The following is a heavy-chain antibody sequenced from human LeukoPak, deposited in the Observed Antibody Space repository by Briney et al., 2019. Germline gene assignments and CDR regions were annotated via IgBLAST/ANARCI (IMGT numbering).Heavy chain of an antibody. J-gene: IGHJ4*02. CDR2: INPNSGGT. Sequence: ASVKVSCKASGYTFTGYYMHWVRQAPGQGLEWMGWINPNSGGTNYAQKFQGRVTTTRDTSISTAYMELSRLRSDDTAAYYCARDFSSGTDYWGQGTLVTVSS. CDR1: GYTFTGYY. CDR3: ARDFSSGTDY. D-gene: IGHD3-22*01. V-gene: IGHV1-2*02.